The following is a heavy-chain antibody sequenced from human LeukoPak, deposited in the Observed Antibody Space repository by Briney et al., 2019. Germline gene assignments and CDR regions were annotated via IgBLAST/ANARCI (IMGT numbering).Heavy chain of an antibody. V-gene: IGHV4-39*01. J-gene: IGHJ4*02. CDR2: IYYSGST. Sequence: SETLSLTCTVSGGSISSSSYYWGWIRQPPGKGLEWIGSIYYSGSTYYNPSLKSRVTISVDTSKNQFSLKLSSVTAADTAVYYCASRGSRYFDWLLEDYWGQGTLVTVSS. CDR3: ASRGSRYFDWLLEDY. CDR1: GGSISSSSYY. D-gene: IGHD3-9*01.